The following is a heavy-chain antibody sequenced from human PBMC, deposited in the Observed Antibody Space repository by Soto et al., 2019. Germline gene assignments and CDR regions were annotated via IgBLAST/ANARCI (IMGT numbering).Heavy chain of an antibody. CDR3: ARTAAAGKYYSAMGV. J-gene: IGHJ6*02. CDR1: GYSFTSYW. V-gene: IGHV5-51*01. CDR2: IYPGDSDT. Sequence: PGESLKISCKGSGYSFTSYWIGWVRQMPGKGLECMGIIYPGDSDTRYSPSFQGQVTISADKSISTAYLQWSSLKASDTAMYYCARTAAAGKYYSAMGVWGQGTTVTVSS. D-gene: IGHD6-13*01.